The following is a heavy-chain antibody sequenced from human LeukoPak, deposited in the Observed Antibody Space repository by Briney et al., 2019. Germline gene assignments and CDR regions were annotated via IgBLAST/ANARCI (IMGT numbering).Heavy chain of an antibody. CDR1: GGSFSSYG. J-gene: IGHJ1*01. CDR3: AREGPVGTDGF. D-gene: IGHD5-24*01. CDR2: RIPILGTT. V-gene: IGHV1-69*13. Sequence: SVKVSCKASGGSFSSYGISWVRQAPGQGLEWMGGRIPILGTTNLAQKFQGRLTITADESTSTAYMELNGLRVDDTAVYYCAREGPVGTDGFWGQGTLVTVSS.